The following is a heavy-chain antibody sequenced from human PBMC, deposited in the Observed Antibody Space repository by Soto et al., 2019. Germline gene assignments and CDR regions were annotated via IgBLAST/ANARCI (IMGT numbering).Heavy chain of an antibody. J-gene: IGHJ6*02. CDR1: GGTFSSYA. D-gene: IGHD3-22*01. V-gene: IGHV1-69*13. CDR2: IIPIFGTA. Sequence: SVKVSCKASGGTFSSYAISWVRQAPGQGLEWMGGIIPIFGTANYAQKFQGRVTITADESTSTAYMELSSLRSEDTAVYYCAREKNYYDSSGYYTKNYYYYGMDVWGQGTTVTVSS. CDR3: AREKNYYDSSGYYTKNYYYYGMDV.